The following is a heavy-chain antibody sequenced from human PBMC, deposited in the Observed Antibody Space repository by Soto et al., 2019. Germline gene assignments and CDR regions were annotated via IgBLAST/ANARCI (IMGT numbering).Heavy chain of an antibody. Sequence: QVPLVESGGGVVQPGRSLRLSCAASGFTFSSYAMHWVRQAPGKGLEWVAVISYDGSNKYYADSVKGRFTISRDNSKNTLYLQMNSLRAEDTAVYYCARERGGSYGGFDYWGQGTLVTVSS. D-gene: IGHD1-26*01. CDR3: ARERGGSYGGFDY. J-gene: IGHJ4*02. CDR1: GFTFSSYA. V-gene: IGHV3-30-3*01. CDR2: ISYDGSNK.